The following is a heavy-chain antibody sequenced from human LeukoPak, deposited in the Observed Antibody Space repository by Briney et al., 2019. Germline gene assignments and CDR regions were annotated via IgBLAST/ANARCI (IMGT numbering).Heavy chain of an antibody. J-gene: IGHJ6*02. CDR2: INHSGST. V-gene: IGHV4-34*01. CDR1: GGSFSGYY. D-gene: IGHD2-2*01. CDR3: AALVRRNYYYYGMDV. Sequence: SETLSLTCAVYGGSFSGYYWSWIRQPPGEGLEWIGEINHSGSTNYNPSLKSRVTISVDTSKNQFSLKLSSVTAADTAVYYCAALVRRNYYYYGMDVWGQGTTVTVSS.